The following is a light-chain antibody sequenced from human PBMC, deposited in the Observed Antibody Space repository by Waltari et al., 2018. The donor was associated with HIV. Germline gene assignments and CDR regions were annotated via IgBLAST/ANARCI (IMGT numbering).Light chain of an antibody. CDR1: SSDVGGYNY. Sequence: QSALTQPASVSGSPGQSITISCTGTSSDVGGYNYVSWYQQHPSKAPKLMIYEVSNRPSGVSNRFSGSKSGNTASLTSSGLQAEDEADYYCSSYTSSSTPYVFGTGTKVTVL. J-gene: IGLJ1*01. CDR2: EVS. V-gene: IGLV2-14*01. CDR3: SSYTSSSTPYV.